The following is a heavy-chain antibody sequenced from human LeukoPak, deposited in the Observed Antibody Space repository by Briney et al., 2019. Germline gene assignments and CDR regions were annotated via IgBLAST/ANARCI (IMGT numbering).Heavy chain of an antibody. D-gene: IGHD2-2*01. CDR2: TFYSGTT. CDR1: GGSISSSSYF. V-gene: IGHV4-30-4*08. Sequence: SETLSLTCTVSGGSISSSSYFWSWIRQPPGKGLEWVGYTFYSGTTYYNLSLKSRVTISVDTSKNQFSLKLSSVTAADTAVYYCARFYCSTASCYARYFDLWGRGSLVTVSS. CDR3: ARFYCSTASCYARYFDL. J-gene: IGHJ2*01.